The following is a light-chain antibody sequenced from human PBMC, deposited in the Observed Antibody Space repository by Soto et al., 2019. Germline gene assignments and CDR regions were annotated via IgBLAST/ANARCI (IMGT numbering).Light chain of an antibody. CDR3: QQRSNWPWT. V-gene: IGKV3-11*01. CDR2: DAS. CDR1: QSVRNY. Sequence: EIVLTQSPATLSLSPGERATLSCRASQSVRNYLAWYQQKPGQAPRLLIYDASNRATGIPGRFSGSGSGTDFTLTISTLELEDFAVFYCQQRSNWPWTHGQGTKVEIK. J-gene: IGKJ1*01.